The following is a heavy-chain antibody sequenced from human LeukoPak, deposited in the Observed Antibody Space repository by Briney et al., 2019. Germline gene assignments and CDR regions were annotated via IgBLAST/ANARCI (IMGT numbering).Heavy chain of an antibody. D-gene: IGHD3-22*01. J-gene: IGHJ4*02. CDR3: ARRRTYYYDSSGYYVTFFDY. Sequence: SETLSLTCAVSGGSFSGYYWSWIRQPPGKGLEWIGEINHSGSTNYNPSLKSRVTISVDTSKNQFSLKLSSVTAADTAVYYCARRRTYYYDSSGYYVTFFDYWGQGTLVTVSS. V-gene: IGHV4-34*01. CDR1: GGSFSGYY. CDR2: INHSGST.